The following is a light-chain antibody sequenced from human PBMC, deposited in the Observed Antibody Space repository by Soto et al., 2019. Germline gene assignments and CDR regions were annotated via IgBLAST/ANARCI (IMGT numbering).Light chain of an antibody. Sequence: DVVMTQSPLSLPVTLGQPASISCKSSQSLVHSTGNTYLNWFQQRPGQSPRRLIYKVSDRDSGVPDRFGGSGSGTDFTLKISRVEAEDVAVYYCMQGTHWPYTFGQGTKLEIK. CDR2: KVS. CDR1: QSLVHSTGNTY. V-gene: IGKV2-30*02. J-gene: IGKJ2*01. CDR3: MQGTHWPYT.